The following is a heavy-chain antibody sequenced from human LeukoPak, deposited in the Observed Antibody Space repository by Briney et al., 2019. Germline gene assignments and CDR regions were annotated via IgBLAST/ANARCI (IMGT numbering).Heavy chain of an antibody. V-gene: IGHV3-30*18. Sequence: GGSLRLSCAASGFTFSSYGMHWVRQAPGKGLEWVAVISYDGSNKYYADSVKGRFTISRDNSKNTLYLQMNSLRAEDTAVYYCAKAEVRDDFWSGYFDYWGQGTLVTVSS. J-gene: IGHJ4*02. CDR1: GFTFSSYG. D-gene: IGHD3-3*01. CDR2: ISYDGSNK. CDR3: AKAEVRDDFWSGYFDY.